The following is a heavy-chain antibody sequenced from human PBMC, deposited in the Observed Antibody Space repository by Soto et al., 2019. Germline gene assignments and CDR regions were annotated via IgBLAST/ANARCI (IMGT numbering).Heavy chain of an antibody. Sequence: QVQLVQSGAEVKKPGSSVKVSCKASGGTFSSYAISWVRQAPGQGLEWMGGIIPIFGTANYAQKFQGRVTITGAEATSTAYMELSSLRSEDTAVYYCAGEDTAVHSNPMDVWGQGTTVTVSS. V-gene: IGHV1-69*12. CDR1: GGTFSSYA. CDR3: AGEDTAVHSNPMDV. CDR2: IIPIFGTA. J-gene: IGHJ6*02. D-gene: IGHD5-18*01.